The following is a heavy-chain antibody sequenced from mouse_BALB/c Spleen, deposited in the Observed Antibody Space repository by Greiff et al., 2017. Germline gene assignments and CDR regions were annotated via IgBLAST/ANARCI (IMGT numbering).Heavy chain of an antibody. V-gene: IGHV1-7*01. CDR2: INPSTGYT. J-gene: IGHJ3*01. Sequence: VQLQQSGAELAKPGASVKMSCKASGYTFTSYWMHWVKQRPGQGLEWIGYINPSTGYTEYNQKFKDKATLTADKSSSTAYMQLSSLTSEDSAVYYCARSTMITTRNSWFAYWGQGTLVTVSA. CDR1: GYTFTSYW. D-gene: IGHD2-4*01. CDR3: ARSTMITTRNSWFAY.